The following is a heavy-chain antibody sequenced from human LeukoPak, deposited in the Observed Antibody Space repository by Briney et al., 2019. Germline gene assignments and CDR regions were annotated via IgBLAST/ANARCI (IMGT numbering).Heavy chain of an antibody. J-gene: IGHJ4*02. Sequence: SETLSLTCTVSGGSFGNYYWSWIRQPPGKGLEWIGSIYYSGSTYYNPSLKSRVTISVDTSKNQFSLKLSSVTAADTAVYYCARRGYYYGSGNHFDYWGQGTLVTVSS. D-gene: IGHD3-10*01. CDR1: GGSFGNYY. CDR3: ARRGYYYGSGNHFDY. V-gene: IGHV4-39*01. CDR2: IYYSGST.